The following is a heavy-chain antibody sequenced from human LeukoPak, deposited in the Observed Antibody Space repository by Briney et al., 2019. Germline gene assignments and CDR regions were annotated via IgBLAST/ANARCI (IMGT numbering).Heavy chain of an antibody. CDR2: IYYSGST. D-gene: IGHD4-23*01. Sequence: PSQTLSLTCTVSGGSISSGGYYWSWIRQHPGKGLEWIGYIYYSGSTYYNPSLKSRVTISVDTSKNQFSLKLSSVTAADTAVYYCARHPYGGNSDFQHWGQGTLVIVSS. CDR3: ARHPYGGNSDFQH. V-gene: IGHV4-31*03. CDR1: GGSISSGGYY. J-gene: IGHJ1*01.